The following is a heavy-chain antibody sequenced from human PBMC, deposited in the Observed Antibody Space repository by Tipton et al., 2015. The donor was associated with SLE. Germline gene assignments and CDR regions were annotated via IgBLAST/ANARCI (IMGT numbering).Heavy chain of an antibody. V-gene: IGHV4-39*07. Sequence: TLSLTCTVSGGSISSSSYYWGWIRQPPGKGLEWIGSIYYSGSTYYNPSLESRVAISMDTSKNQFSLKLTAVTAADTAVYYCARTLDALDIWGQGTMVTVSS. J-gene: IGHJ3*02. CDR3: ARTLDALDI. CDR2: IYYSGST. CDR1: GGSISSSSYY.